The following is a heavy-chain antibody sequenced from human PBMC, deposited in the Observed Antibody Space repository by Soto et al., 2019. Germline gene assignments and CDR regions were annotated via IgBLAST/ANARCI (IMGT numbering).Heavy chain of an antibody. CDR2: ISWNSDRI. V-gene: IGHV3-9*01. CDR3: AKDREGYYGSGCDY. J-gene: IGHJ4*02. CDR1: GFAFADYA. D-gene: IGHD3-10*01. Sequence: GGSLRLSCAASGFAFADYAMHWVRQAPGKGLEWVSGISWNSDRIKYADSVKGRFTISRDNVKNSLYLQMNSLRAEDTAFYYCAKDREGYYGSGCDYWGQGTLVTLSS.